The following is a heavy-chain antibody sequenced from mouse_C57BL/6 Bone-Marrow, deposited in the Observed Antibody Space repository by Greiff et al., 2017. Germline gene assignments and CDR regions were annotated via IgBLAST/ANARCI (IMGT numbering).Heavy chain of an antibody. CDR2: IYPRSGNT. CDR3: ARNFRVSY. Sequence: VKLMESGAELARPGASVKLSCKASGYTFTSYGISWVKQRTGQGLEWIGEIYPRSGNTYYNEKFKGKATLTSDKSSSTAYMEIRRLTSEDSAVYFCARNFRVSYWGQGTLVTVSA. J-gene: IGHJ3*01. V-gene: IGHV1-81*01. CDR1: GYTFTSYG.